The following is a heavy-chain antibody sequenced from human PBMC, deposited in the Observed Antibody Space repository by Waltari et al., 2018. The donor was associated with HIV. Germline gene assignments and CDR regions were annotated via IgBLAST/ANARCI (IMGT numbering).Heavy chain of an antibody. D-gene: IGHD2-21*02. V-gene: IGHV4-34*01. CDR2: VDHRGST. J-gene: IGHJ3*01. CDR3: ANLISMTATDVFDV. CDR1: GTSLTGYY. Sequence: QVRLEQWGAGLLKPSETLSLTCAVYGTSLTGYYWTWIRQSPGGGLQWIGEVDHRGSTHYNPSLKSRVSMSVDTFKHQFSLKLASVTAADTAVYYCANLISMTATDVFDVWGQGTLVSVSS.